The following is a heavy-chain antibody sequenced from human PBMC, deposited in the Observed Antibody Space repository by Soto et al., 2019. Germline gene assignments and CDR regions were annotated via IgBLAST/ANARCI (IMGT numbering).Heavy chain of an antibody. CDR3: ARANCYSEY. D-gene: IGHD1-1*01. CDR1: GLSITNNY. CDR2: IYYTGNT. Sequence: QVHLQESGPGLVKPSETLSLTCTVSGLSITNNYWSWIRQPPGKGLEWIGYIYYTGNTNYDPSLKRRVTMSVDTSKNQFSLNLASLTAADTAIYYFARANCYSEYWGQGTLVIVSS. V-gene: IGHV4-59*13. J-gene: IGHJ4*02.